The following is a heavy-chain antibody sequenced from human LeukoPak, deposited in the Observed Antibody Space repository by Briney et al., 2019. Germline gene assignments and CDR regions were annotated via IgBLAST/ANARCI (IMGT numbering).Heavy chain of an antibody. CDR2: ISSSGSTI. CDR1: GFTFSDYY. J-gene: IGHJ4*02. V-gene: IGHV3-11*04. CDR3: ARDEADYVWGSYRPIDY. Sequence: GGSLRLSCAASGFTFSDYYMSWIRQAPGKGLEWVSYISSSGSTIYYADSVKGRFTISRDNAKNSLYLQMNSLRAEDTAVYYCARDEADYVWGSYRPIDYWGQGTLVTVSS. D-gene: IGHD3-16*02.